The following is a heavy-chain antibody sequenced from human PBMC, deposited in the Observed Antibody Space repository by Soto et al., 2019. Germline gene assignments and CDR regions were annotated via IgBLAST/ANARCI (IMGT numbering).Heavy chain of an antibody. Sequence: QMQLVESGGGVVQPGKSLRLSCVASGFTFTTYAMHWVRQAPGKGLEWVAVISYDGSNKFHADSVKGRFTISRDNSKNTLNLQMNSLRAVDTAVYYCARAGYCLSSSCWALDPWGQGTRVTVSS. V-gene: IGHV3-30*01. CDR1: GFTFTTYA. J-gene: IGHJ5*02. CDR2: ISYDGSNK. D-gene: IGHD2-2*01. CDR3: ARAGYCLSSSCWALDP.